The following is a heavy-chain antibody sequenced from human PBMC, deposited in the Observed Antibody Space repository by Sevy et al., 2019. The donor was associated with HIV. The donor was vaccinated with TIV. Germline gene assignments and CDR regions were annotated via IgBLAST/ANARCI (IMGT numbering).Heavy chain of an antibody. CDR3: ARKYDSSGYFDY. CDR1: GFTFSSYA. J-gene: IGHJ4*02. Sequence: GGSLRLSCAASGFTFSSYAMNWVRQAPGKGLEWVSGISGSGGSGDKTNYADSVKGRFTISRDDSKNSLYLQLNSLRAEDTAIYYCARKYDSSGYFDYWGQGTLVTVAS. D-gene: IGHD3-22*01. CDR2: ISGSGGSGDKT. V-gene: IGHV3-23*01.